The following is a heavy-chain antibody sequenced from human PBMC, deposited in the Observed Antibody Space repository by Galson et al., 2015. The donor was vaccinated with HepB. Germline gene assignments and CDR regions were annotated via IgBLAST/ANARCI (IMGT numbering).Heavy chain of an antibody. Sequence: SLRLSCAASGFTVSSNYMSWVRQAPGKGLEWVSVIYSGGSTYYADSVKGRFTISRHNSKNTLYLQMNSLRAEDTAVYYCAKGYCSSTSCHAAYYYYGMDIWGQGTTVTVSS. D-gene: IGHD2-2*01. V-gene: IGHV3-53*04. CDR3: AKGYCSSTSCHAAYYYYGMDI. CDR2: IYSGGST. J-gene: IGHJ6*02. CDR1: GFTVSSNY.